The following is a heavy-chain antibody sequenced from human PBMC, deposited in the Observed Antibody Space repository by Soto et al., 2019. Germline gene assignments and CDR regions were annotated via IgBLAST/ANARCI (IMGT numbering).Heavy chain of an antibody. CDR3: ARGDGYNGGMDV. Sequence: ASVKVSCKTHGYTFTTYAISWVRQAPGHGLEWMGWINGYNGITKYAQKFQGRVTMTTDTSTSTAYMDLRSLRSDDTAVYYCARGDGYNGGMDVWGQGTTVTVSS. J-gene: IGHJ6*02. CDR1: GYTFTTYA. V-gene: IGHV1-18*01. D-gene: IGHD5-12*01. CDR2: INGYNGIT.